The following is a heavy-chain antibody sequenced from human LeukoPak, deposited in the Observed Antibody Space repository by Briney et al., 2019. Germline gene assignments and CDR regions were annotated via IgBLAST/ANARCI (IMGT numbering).Heavy chain of an antibody. V-gene: IGHV4-30-4*08. CDR1: GGSISSGDYY. CDR3: ARVEVTIFGVVIDY. D-gene: IGHD3-3*01. J-gene: IGHJ4*02. CDR2: IYYSGST. Sequence: SETLSLTCTVSGGSISSGDYYWSWIRQPPGKGLEWIGYIYYSGSTYYNPSLKSRVTISVDTSKNQFSLKLSSVTAAGTAVYYCARVEVTIFGVVIDYWGQGTLVTVSS.